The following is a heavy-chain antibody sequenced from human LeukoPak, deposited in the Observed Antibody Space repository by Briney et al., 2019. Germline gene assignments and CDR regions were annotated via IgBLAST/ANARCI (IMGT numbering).Heavy chain of an antibody. CDR1: GGSISSYY. Sequence: SETLSLTCTVSGGSISSYYWSWIRQPPGKGLEWIEYIYTSGSTNYNPSLKSRVTISVDTSKNQFSLKLSSVTAADTAVYYCARQKALGIDYWGQGTLVTVSS. CDR3: ARQKALGIDY. D-gene: IGHD7-27*01. J-gene: IGHJ4*02. CDR2: IYTSGST. V-gene: IGHV4-4*09.